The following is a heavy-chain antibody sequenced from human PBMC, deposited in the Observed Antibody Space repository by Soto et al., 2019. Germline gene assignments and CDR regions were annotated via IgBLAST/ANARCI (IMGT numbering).Heavy chain of an antibody. J-gene: IGHJ3*02. CDR2: IIPIFGTA. V-gene: IGHV1-69*13. Sequence: SVKVSCKASGGTFSSYAISWVRQAPGQGLEWMGGIIPIFGTANYAQKFQGRVTITADESTSTAYMELSSLRSEDTAVYYCASPIVYCSSTSCSDDAFDIWGQGTMVTVSS. CDR1: GGTFSSYA. CDR3: ASPIVYCSSTSCSDDAFDI. D-gene: IGHD2-2*01.